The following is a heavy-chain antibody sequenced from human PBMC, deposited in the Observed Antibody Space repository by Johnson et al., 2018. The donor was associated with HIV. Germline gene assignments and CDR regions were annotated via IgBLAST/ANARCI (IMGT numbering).Heavy chain of an antibody. CDR3: ARGGGCGGDCYSGFDAFDI. CDR1: AFAFSSYA. Sequence: QVQLVESGGGLVQPEESLRLSCVASAFAFSSYAMHWVRQTPGKGLEWVAVISSDGSNKYFADSVQGRFIISRDNSKNTLSLQMNSLTTDDTAAYYCARGGGCGGDCYSGFDAFDIWGQGTMVTVSS. J-gene: IGHJ3*02. CDR2: ISSDGSNK. D-gene: IGHD2-21*01. V-gene: IGHV3-30*04.